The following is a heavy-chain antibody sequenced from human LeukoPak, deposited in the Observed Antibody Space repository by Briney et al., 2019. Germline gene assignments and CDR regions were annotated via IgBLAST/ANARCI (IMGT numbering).Heavy chain of an antibody. CDR3: ARHGSTGWYTWFDP. CDR2: MNPNNGNT. J-gene: IGHJ5*02. D-gene: IGHD6-19*01. Sequence: ASVKVSCKASGYTFTSYDINWVRQATGQGLEWMGWMNPNNGNTGYAQKLQGRVTMTRNTSISTAYMELSSLRSEDTAVYYCARHGSTGWYTWFDPWGQGTLVTVSS. CDR1: GYTFTSYD. V-gene: IGHV1-8*01.